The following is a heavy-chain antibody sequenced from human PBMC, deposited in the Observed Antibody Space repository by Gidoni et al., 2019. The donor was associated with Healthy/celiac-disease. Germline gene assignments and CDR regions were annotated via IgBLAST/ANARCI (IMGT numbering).Heavy chain of an antibody. V-gene: IGHV4-61*01. J-gene: IGHJ4*02. CDR1: GGSVSSGSYY. D-gene: IGHD1-26*01. Sequence: QVQLQESGPGLVKPSATLSLTCTVSGGSVSSGSYYWSWIRQPPGKGLEWIGYIYYSGSTNYNPSLKSRVTISVDTSKNQFSLKLSSVTAADTAVYYCARVIALGRYFDYWGQGTLVTVSS. CDR3: ARVIALGRYFDY. CDR2: IYYSGST.